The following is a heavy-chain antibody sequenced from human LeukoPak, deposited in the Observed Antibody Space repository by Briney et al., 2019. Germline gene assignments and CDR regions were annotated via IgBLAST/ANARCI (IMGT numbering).Heavy chain of an antibody. Sequence: GASVKVSCKASGGTFSSYAISWVRQAPGQGLEWMGWINPNSGGTNYAQKFQGRVTMTRDTSISTAYMELSRLRSDDTAVYYCARGLAASADQYYMDVWGKGTTVTVSS. CDR1: GGTFSSYA. CDR3: ARGLAASADQYYMDV. D-gene: IGHD3-9*01. CDR2: INPNSGGT. J-gene: IGHJ6*03. V-gene: IGHV1-2*02.